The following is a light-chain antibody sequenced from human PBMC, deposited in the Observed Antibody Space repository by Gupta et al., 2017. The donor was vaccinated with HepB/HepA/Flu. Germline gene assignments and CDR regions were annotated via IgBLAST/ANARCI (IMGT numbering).Light chain of an antibody. CDR3: SSYTSSITSVV. Sequence: QSALTQPASVSGSPGQALTIHCTGTSSDVGGYNYVSWYQQHPGKAPKLMIYAVCNRPSVVSNRFSGSKSGNTASLTISGLQAEDEADYYCSSYTSSITSVVFGGGTKLPVL. V-gene: IGLV2-14*03. CDR1: SSDVGGYNY. J-gene: IGLJ2*01. CDR2: AVC.